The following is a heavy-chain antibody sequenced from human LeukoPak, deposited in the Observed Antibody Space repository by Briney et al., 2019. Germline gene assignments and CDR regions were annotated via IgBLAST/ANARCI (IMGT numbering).Heavy chain of an antibody. CDR3: AREGDYGDYYFDY. D-gene: IGHD4-17*01. CDR1: GFTFSSYA. Sequence: ARPLRLSCAASGFTFSSYAMHWVRQAPGQGLEWVAVISYDGSNKYYADSVKGRFTISRDNSKNTLYLQMNSLRAEDTAVYYCAREGDYGDYYFDYWGQGTLVTVSS. J-gene: IGHJ4*02. CDR2: ISYDGSNK. V-gene: IGHV3-30-3*01.